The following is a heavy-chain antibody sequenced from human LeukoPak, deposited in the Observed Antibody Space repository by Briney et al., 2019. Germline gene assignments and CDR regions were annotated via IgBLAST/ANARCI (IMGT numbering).Heavy chain of an antibody. CDR3: TRMSREGPGLPDF. V-gene: IGHV3-74*01. CDR2: LSPDGSST. D-gene: IGHD5-24*01. J-gene: IGHJ4*02. Sequence: PGGSLRLSCAASGFTLSSYWMQSVRQAPGKGLVWVSRLSPDGSSTASADSVKGRFTISRDNAKNTLSLQTGGLRADDKAVYYCTRMSREGPGLPDFWGQGTLVTVSS. CDR1: GFTLSSYW.